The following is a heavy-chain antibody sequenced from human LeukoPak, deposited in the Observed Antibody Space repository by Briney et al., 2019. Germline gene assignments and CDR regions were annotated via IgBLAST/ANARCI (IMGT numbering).Heavy chain of an antibody. D-gene: IGHD2-2*01. CDR3: ARGKDGTTYYFDY. V-gene: IGHV3-21*01. Sequence: GGSLRLSSAASGFTFSSYSMNWVRQAPGKGLEWVSSISSSSSYIYYADSVKGRFTISRDNAKNSLYLQMNSLRAVDTAVYYCARGKDGTTYYFDYWGQGTLVTVSS. CDR2: ISSSSSYI. J-gene: IGHJ4*02. CDR1: GFTFSSYS.